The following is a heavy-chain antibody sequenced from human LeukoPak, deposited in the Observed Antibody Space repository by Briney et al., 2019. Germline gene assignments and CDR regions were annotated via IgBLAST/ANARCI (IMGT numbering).Heavy chain of an antibody. CDR2: ISHDGSNK. J-gene: IGHJ4*02. CDR3: ARDRAFYSHYGSFDY. CDR1: GFTFSDHY. Sequence: GGSLRLSCAASGFTFSDHYMDWVRQAPGKGLEWVAVISHDGSNKYYADSVKGRFTIARDNSKNTVYLQMNSLRAEDTAVYYCARDRAFYSHYGSFDYWGQGTLVSVSS. V-gene: IGHV3-30*03. D-gene: IGHD4-11*01.